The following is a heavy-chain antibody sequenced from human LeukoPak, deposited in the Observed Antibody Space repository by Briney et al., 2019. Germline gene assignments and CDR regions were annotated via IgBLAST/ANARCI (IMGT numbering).Heavy chain of an antibody. CDR1: GFTFSSYA. CDR2: MSYDGSNK. D-gene: IGHD2-15*01. V-gene: IGHV3-30*04. J-gene: IGHJ6*02. CDR3: AKNLYCGGGSCYPSALGMDV. Sequence: GGSLRLSCAASGFTFSSYAMHWVRQAPGKGLEWVAVMSYDGSNKYYADSVKGRLTISRDNSKNTLYLQMNSLRAEDTAVYYCAKNLYCGGGSCYPSALGMDVWGQGTTATVSS.